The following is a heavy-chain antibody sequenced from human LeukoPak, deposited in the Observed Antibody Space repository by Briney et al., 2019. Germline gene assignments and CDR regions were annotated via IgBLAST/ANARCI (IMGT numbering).Heavy chain of an antibody. V-gene: IGHV4-59*01. J-gene: IGHJ3*02. Sequence: SETLSLTCTVSGGSISSYYWSWIRQPPGKGLEWIGYIYYSGSTNYNPSLKSRVTISVDMSKDQFSLKLSSVTAADTAVYYCARDPSLKGGMWAFDIWGQGTMVTVSS. CDR2: IYYSGST. D-gene: IGHD3-16*01. CDR1: GGSISSYY. CDR3: ARDPSLKGGMWAFDI.